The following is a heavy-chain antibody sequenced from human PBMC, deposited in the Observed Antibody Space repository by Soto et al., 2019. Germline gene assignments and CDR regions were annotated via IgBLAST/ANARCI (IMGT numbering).Heavy chain of an antibody. V-gene: IGHV1-3*05. CDR3: ARDQRIAFDY. CDR1: GYTFTSYA. J-gene: IGHJ4*02. Sequence: QVQLVQSGAEEKKPGASVKVSCKASGYTFTSYAMSWVRQAPGQRLEWMGWINAGNGNTKYSEKFQVRVTITRDTSASTAYMELSSLRSEDTAVYYCARDQRIAFDYWGQGTLVTVSS. CDR2: INAGNGNT. D-gene: IGHD6-25*01.